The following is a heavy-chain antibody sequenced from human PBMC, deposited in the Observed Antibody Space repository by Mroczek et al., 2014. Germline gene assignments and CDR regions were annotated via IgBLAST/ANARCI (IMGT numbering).Heavy chain of an antibody. Sequence: QVQLVEVWAHGLVKPSGDPVPHLHCLCGSISSSSYYWGWIRQPPREGAGVDWEYLLYGSTYYNPSLKSRVTISVDTSKNQFSLKLSSVTAADTAVYYCARHDHPVHYDFWSGPDYWGQGTLVTVSS. D-gene: IGHD3-3*01. J-gene: IGHJ4*02. CDR1: GSISSSSYY. V-gene: IGHV4-39*01. CDR3: ARHDHPVHYDFWSGPDY. CDR2: LLYGST.